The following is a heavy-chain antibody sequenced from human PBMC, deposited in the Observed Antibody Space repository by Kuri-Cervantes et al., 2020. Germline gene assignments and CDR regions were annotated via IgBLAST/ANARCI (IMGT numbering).Heavy chain of an antibody. CDR2: IWYDGSNK. Sequence: LSLTCAASGFTFSSYGMHWVRQAPGKGLEWVAVIWYDGSNKYYADSVKGRFTISRDNSKNTLYLQMNSLRAEDTAVYYCARSKPFGESYFDNWGQGTLVTVSS. J-gene: IGHJ4*02. CDR1: GFTFSSYG. CDR3: ARSKPFGESYFDN. V-gene: IGHV3-33*01. D-gene: IGHD3-10*01.